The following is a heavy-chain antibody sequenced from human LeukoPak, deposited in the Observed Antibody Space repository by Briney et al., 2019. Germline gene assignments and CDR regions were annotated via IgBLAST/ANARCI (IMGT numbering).Heavy chain of an antibody. Sequence: WASVTVSCKASGYTFTSYTMNWVRQAPGQGLEWMGCINTNTEKPKYAQGFKGRFVFSMDNSVSTAYLQISSLKAEDTAVYYCARGMSNSPYYFYYYMDVWGKGTTVTVSS. CDR3: ARGMSNSPYYFYYYMDV. CDR2: INTNTEKP. J-gene: IGHJ6*03. V-gene: IGHV7-4-1*02. CDR1: GYTFTSYT. D-gene: IGHD1-1*01.